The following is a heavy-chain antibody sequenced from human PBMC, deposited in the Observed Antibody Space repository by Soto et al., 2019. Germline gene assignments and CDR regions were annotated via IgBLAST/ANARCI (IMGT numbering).Heavy chain of an antibody. Sequence: PSETLSVTCTVSGSITGYYWTCVSQTTGQRLERIGYMFHGGTTRYNPSLQSRVTLSLDTAKNQFSLSLTSVTAADTALYYGARERKGFGYIEHGGQGALLTVSS. CDR2: MFHGGTT. J-gene: IGHJ4*02. V-gene: IGHV4-59*01. CDR3: ARERKGFGYIEH. CDR1: GSITGYY. D-gene: IGHD2-15*01.